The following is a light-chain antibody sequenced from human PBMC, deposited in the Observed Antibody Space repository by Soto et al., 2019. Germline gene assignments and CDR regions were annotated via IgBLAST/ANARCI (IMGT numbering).Light chain of an antibody. Sequence: MVLTQSPGTLSLSPGERATLSCRASQSVSSSYVAWYQQKPGQAPRLLIYGASRRATGIPDRFSGSGSGTDFTLTISRLEPEDFAVYYCQQYGSSPAFGQGTRWIS. V-gene: IGKV3-20*01. CDR3: QQYGSSPA. CDR1: QSVSSSY. J-gene: IGKJ1*01. CDR2: GAS.